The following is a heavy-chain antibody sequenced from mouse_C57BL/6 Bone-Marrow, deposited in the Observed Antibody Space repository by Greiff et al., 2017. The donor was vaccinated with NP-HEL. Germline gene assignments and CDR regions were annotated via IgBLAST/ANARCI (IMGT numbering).Heavy chain of an antibody. J-gene: IGHJ4*01. CDR3: ASYYAMDY. V-gene: IGHV1-50*01. CDR2: IDPSDSYT. CDR1: GYTFTSYW. Sequence: QVQLQQPGAELVKPGASVKLSCKASGYTFTSYWMQWVKQRPGQGLEWIGEIDPSDSYTNSNQKFKGKATLTVDTSSSPASMQLRSLTSEDSAVFYCASYYAMDYWGQGTSVTVSS.